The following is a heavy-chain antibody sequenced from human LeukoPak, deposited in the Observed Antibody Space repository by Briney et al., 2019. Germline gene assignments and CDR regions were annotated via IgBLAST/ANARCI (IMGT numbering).Heavy chain of an antibody. V-gene: IGHV1-18*01. CDR1: GYTFTSHG. CDR2: ISAYNGNT. CDR3: ARTRVPLYGMDV. J-gene: IGHJ6*02. D-gene: IGHD3-10*01. Sequence: TSVKVSCKASGYTFTSHGISWVRQAPGQGLEWMGWISAYNGNTNYTQKLQGRVTMTTDTSTSTAYMELRSLRSDDTAVYYCARTRVPLYGMDVWGQGTTVTVSS.